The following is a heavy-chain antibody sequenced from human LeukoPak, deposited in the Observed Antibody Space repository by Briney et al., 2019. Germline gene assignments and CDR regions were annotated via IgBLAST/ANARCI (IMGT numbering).Heavy chain of an antibody. CDR2: IHHSGST. D-gene: IGHD3-10*01. Sequence: KPSETLSLTCTVSGGSISTYSWTWIRQPPGKGLEWIGLIHHSGSTTYNPSLKSRVTISVDTSKNQFSLKLSSVTAADTAVYNCARGKRGVWFGELFSWFDPWGQGTLVTVSS. J-gene: IGHJ5*02. CDR3: ARGKRGVWFGELFSWFDP. V-gene: IGHV4-59*12. CDR1: GGSISTYS.